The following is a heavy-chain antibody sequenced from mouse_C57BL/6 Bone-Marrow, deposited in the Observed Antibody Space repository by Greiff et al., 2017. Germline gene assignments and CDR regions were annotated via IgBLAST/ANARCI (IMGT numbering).Heavy chain of an antibody. CDR3: AIWGAALAWFAY. J-gene: IGHJ3*01. CDR1: GYTFTSYW. Sequence: QVQLKQPGAELVKPGASVKVSCKASGYTFTSYWMHWVKQRPGQGLEWIGRIHPSDSDTNYNQKFKGKATLTVDKSSSTAYMQLSSLTSEDSAVYYCAIWGAALAWFAYWGQGTLVTVSA. V-gene: IGHV1-74*01. D-gene: IGHD6-1*01. CDR2: IHPSDSDT.